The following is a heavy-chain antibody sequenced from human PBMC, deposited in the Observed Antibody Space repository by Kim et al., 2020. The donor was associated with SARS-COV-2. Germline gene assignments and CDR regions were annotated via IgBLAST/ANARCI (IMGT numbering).Heavy chain of an antibody. CDR3: ARGSGCSRTTCSFDY. D-gene: IGHD2-2*01. V-gene: IGHV4-59*01. CDR2: IYYSGSA. Sequence: ETLSLTCTVSGGSISSYYWSWIRQPPGKGLEWIGYIYYSGSANYNPSLKSRVTISVDTSKNQFSLKLSSVTAADTAIYYCARGSGCSRTTCSFDYWGQGTLVTVSS. CDR1: GGSISSYY. J-gene: IGHJ4*02.